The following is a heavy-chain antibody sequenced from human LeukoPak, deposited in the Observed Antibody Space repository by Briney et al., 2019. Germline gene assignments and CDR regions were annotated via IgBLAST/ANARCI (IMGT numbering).Heavy chain of an antibody. CDR1: GFTFNSYG. V-gene: IGHV3-30*03. CDR2: ISYDGSNK. D-gene: IGHD5-18*01. J-gene: IGHJ4*02. Sequence: LPWGSLRLSCAASGFTFNSYGIHWVRQAPGKGLEWVAFISYDGSNKYYADSVKGRFTISRDNSKNTLYLQMNSLRAEDTAVYYCTRGYSYLWDYWGQGILVTVSS. CDR3: TRGYSYLWDY.